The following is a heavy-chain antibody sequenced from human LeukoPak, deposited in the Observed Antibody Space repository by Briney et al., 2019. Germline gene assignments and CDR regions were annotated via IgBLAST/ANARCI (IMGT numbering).Heavy chain of an antibody. V-gene: IGHV3-9*01. CDR1: GFTFYDYA. Sequence: GRSLRLSCAASGFTFYDYAMHCVRQAPRGGLEWVSGISWNSGSTGYADSAKGRFTISTDTAKDSLYLQMSSLRAEDTALYYCAKDMGYCSSTGCYTERNYYYYGMDVWGQGTTVTVSS. CDR3: AKDMGYCSSTGCYTERNYYYYGMDV. D-gene: IGHD2-2*02. J-gene: IGHJ6*02. CDR2: ISWNSGST.